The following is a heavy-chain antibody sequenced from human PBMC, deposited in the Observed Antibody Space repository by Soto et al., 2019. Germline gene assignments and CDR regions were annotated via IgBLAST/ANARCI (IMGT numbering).Heavy chain of an antibody. Sequence: GASVKVSCKASGYTFTGYYMHWVRQAPGQGLEWMGWINPNSGGTNYAQKFQGWVTMTRDTSISTAYMELSRLRSDDTAVYYCATVLYSSSSNYYGMDVWGQGTTVTVSS. CDR3: ATVLYSSSSNYYGMDV. D-gene: IGHD6-6*01. V-gene: IGHV1-2*04. CDR2: INPNSGGT. CDR1: GYTFTGYY. J-gene: IGHJ6*02.